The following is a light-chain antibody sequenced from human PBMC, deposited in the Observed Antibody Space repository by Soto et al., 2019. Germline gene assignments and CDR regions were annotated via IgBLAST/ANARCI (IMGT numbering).Light chain of an antibody. Sequence: ALQMTQSPSSLSASVGDRVTIACRASQGIGNELGWYQQKSGKAPKLLIYAASTLQSGVPSRFSGSGSGTDFTLTINSLQPEDFATYYCLQDYNYPITFGGGTKVEIK. CDR2: AAS. CDR1: QGIGNE. J-gene: IGKJ4*01. CDR3: LQDYNYPIT. V-gene: IGKV1-6*01.